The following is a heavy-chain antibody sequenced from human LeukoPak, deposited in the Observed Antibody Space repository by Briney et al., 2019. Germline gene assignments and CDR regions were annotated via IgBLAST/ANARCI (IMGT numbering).Heavy chain of an antibody. J-gene: IGHJ4*02. Sequence: ASVKVSCKASGYTFTDYYIHWVRQAPGQGLELLGRINPDSGGTNYVQKFQGRVTMTRDTSISTAYMELSRLGSDDTALYYCARPPGRDGYNRYDYWGQGTLVTVSS. CDR3: ARPPGRDGYNRYDY. CDR1: GYTFTDYY. D-gene: IGHD5-12*01. CDR2: INPDSGGT. V-gene: IGHV1-2*06.